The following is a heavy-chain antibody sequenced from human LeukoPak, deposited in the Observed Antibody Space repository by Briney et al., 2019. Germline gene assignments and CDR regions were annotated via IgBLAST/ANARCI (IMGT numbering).Heavy chain of an antibody. V-gene: IGHV4-30-4*01. CDR3: ARVIAVAGDLEYFQH. CDR2: IYHSGST. J-gene: IGHJ1*01. CDR1: GGSINSGDYY. D-gene: IGHD6-13*01. Sequence: SETLSLTCTVSGGSINSGDYYWSWIRQPPGKGLEWIGYIYHSGSTYHNPSLKSRVTVSVDTSKNQFSLKLSSVTAADTAVYYCARVIAVAGDLEYFQHWGQGTLVTVSS.